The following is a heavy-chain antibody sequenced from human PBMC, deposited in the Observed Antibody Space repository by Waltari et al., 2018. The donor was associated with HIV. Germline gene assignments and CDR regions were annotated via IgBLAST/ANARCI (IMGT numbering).Heavy chain of an antibody. J-gene: IGHJ4*02. V-gene: IGHV4-34*01. CDR2: INHSGNT. Sequence: QVHLQQWGAGLLKPSETLSLTCAVYGESFSGYYWTWIRQSPGKGLEWIGEINHSGNTNYNPSLKSRVSMSVDTSRNYLALKLTSVTAADAALYYCARGYYFDSSGHYQFDYWGQGTLLTVSS. D-gene: IGHD3-22*01. CDR3: ARGYYFDSSGHYQFDY. CDR1: GESFSGYY.